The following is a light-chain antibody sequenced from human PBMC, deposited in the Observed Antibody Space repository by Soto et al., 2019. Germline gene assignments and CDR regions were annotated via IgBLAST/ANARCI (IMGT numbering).Light chain of an antibody. V-gene: IGKV3-20*01. CDR2: GAS. CDR1: QSVSSTY. CDR3: QQDGSSPYT. Sequence: EIVLTQSPGTLSLSPGERATLSCRASQSVSSTYLAWYQQKPGQAPRLLIYGASIRATGVPDRFSGSGSGTDFTLTISRQEPEDVAVYYCQQDGSSPYTFGQGTKLEIK. J-gene: IGKJ2*01.